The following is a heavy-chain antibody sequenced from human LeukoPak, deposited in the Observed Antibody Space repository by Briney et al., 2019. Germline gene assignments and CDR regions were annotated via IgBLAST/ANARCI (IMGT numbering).Heavy chain of an antibody. V-gene: IGHV4-34*01. Sequence: PSETLSLTCAVYGGSFSGYYWTWIRQPPGKGLEWIGEINHSGSTNYNPSLKSRVTISVDTSMNQFSLKLRSVTAADTAVYYCAKGCVGNCPKGATFDYWGQGNMVTVSS. CDR3: AKGCVGNCPKGATFDY. J-gene: IGHJ4*02. CDR2: INHSGST. D-gene: IGHD1-7*01. CDR1: GGSFSGYY.